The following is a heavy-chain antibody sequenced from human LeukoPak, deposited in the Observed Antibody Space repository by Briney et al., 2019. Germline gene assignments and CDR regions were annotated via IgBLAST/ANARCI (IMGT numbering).Heavy chain of an antibody. J-gene: IGHJ5*02. D-gene: IGHD4-17*01. CDR3: TRIYGDYTS. Sequence: SQTLSLTCTVSGGSISSYYWSWIRQPPGKGLEWIGYIYYSGSTYYNPSLKSRVTISVDKSKNQFSLKLSSVTAADTAVYYCTRIYGDYTSWGQGTLVTVSS. CDR1: GGSISSYY. V-gene: IGHV4-59*12. CDR2: IYYSGST.